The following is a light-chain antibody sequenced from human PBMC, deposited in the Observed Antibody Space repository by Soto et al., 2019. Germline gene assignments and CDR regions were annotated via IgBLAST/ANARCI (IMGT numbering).Light chain of an antibody. Sequence: EIVLTQSPATLSLSPGERATLSCRASQSVSSYLAWYQQKPGQAPRLLIYDASNRATGLPARFSGSGSGTDFTLTNSSLEPEDFAVYYWQERSNWPRFTFGPGTKVDIK. V-gene: IGKV3-11*01. CDR3: QERSNWPRFT. CDR1: QSVSSY. CDR2: DAS. J-gene: IGKJ3*01.